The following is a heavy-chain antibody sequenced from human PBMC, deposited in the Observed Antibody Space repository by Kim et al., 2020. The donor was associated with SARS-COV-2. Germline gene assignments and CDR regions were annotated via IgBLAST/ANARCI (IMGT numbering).Heavy chain of an antibody. J-gene: IGHJ4*02. V-gene: IGHV4-34*01. D-gene: IGHD5-18*01. Sequence: TPSLKSRVTISVDTSKNQFSLKLSSVTAADTAVYYCARGLSRGYSYGLSYWGQGTLVTVSS. CDR3: ARGLSRGYSYGLSY.